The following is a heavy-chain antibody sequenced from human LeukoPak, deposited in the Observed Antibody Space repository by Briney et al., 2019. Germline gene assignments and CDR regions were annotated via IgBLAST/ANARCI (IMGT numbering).Heavy chain of an antibody. Sequence: GGSLRLSCAASGFTFSTYAVNWVSQAPGKGLEWVSAMKGRFTISRDNSKNTLYLQMSSLRAEDTAVYYCAKDRGRYYDSNGYYWGYYFDSWGQGILVTVST. D-gene: IGHD3-22*01. CDR1: GFTFSTYA. CDR3: AKDRGRYYDSNGYYWGYYFDS. J-gene: IGHJ4*02. V-gene: IGHV3-23*01.